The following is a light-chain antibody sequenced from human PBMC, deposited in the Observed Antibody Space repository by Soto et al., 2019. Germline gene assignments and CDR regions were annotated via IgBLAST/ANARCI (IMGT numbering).Light chain of an antibody. CDR1: QTVSNK. Sequence: EIVLTQSPATLSSSPGERATLSCRASQTVSNKLAWYQHKPGQAPRLLIYGVSTRATGIPDRFSGSGSGTEFTLTISSLQSEDSAVYYCQQYDKWPSLTFGGGTKVDIK. CDR3: QQYDKWPSLT. V-gene: IGKV3-15*01. CDR2: GVS. J-gene: IGKJ4*01.